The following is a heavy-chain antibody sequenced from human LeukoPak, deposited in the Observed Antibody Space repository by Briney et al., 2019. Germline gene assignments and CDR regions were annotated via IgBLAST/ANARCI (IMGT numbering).Heavy chain of an antibody. D-gene: IGHD3-16*01. J-gene: IGHJ4*02. Sequence: GGSLSLSCAASGFTFDNYALGWVRQAPGKGLEWVSGISWNSGSIGYADSVRGRFTISRDNAKKSLYLQMNSPRAEDTALYYCAKGGRYVREFIDYWGQGTLVTVSS. V-gene: IGHV3-9*01. CDR3: AKGGRYVREFIDY. CDR2: ISWNSGSI. CDR1: GFTFDNYA.